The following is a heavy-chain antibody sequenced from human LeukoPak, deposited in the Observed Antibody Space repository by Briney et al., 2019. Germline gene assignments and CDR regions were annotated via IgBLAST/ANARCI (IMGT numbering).Heavy chain of an antibody. Sequence: GGSLRLSCAASGFTFSSYAMNWVRQAPGKGLEWVAVIWYGGSNKYYADSVKGRFTISRDNSKNTLYLQMNSLRAEDTAVYYCAKEVAEGSSWYGAFDIWGQGTMVTVSS. CDR3: AKEVAEGSSWYGAFDI. CDR2: IWYGGSNK. D-gene: IGHD6-13*01. V-gene: IGHV3-30*02. CDR1: GFTFSSYA. J-gene: IGHJ3*02.